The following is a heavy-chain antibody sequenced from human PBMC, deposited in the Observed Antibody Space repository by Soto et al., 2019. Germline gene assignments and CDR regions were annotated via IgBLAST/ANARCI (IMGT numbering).Heavy chain of an antibody. CDR1: GFTFSNYA. CDR2: ISGSGDST. D-gene: IGHD3-22*01. V-gene: IGHV3-23*01. Sequence: EGQLLESGGGLIQPGGSLRLSCAASGFTFSNYAMSWVPQAPGKGLEWVSSISGSGDSTYYADSLKGRLTISRDDSKDTLYRESKTLRADDTDVYFCAKDRTSGFYHFEYWGQGTLVAVSS. CDR3: AKDRTSGFYHFEY. J-gene: IGHJ4*02.